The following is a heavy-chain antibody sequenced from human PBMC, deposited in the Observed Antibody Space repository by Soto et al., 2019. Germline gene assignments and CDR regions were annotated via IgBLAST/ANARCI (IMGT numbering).Heavy chain of an antibody. V-gene: IGHV3-66*01. CDR2: IQSGGPT. CDR1: GFTVSSKY. CDR3: ARDDVLCDGGRCYGVPLDV. J-gene: IGHJ6*02. D-gene: IGHD2-15*01. Sequence: GGSLRLSCAVSGFTVSSKYMSWVRQAPGKGLEWVSLIQSGGPTYYADSVKGRFTISRDTSENTVHLQMDSLRAEDTAVYYCARDDVLCDGGRCYGVPLDVWGQGTTVTVSS.